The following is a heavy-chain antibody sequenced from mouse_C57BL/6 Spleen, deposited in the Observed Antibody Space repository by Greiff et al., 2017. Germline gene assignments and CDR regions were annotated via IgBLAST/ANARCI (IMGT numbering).Heavy chain of an antibody. Sequence: VQLQQSGAELVKPGASVKLSCTASGFNIKDYYMHWVKQRTEQGLAWIGRIDPEDGETKYAPKFQGQATITADTSSNTAYLQLSSLTSEYTAVYYCASPFYGSSYGWYFDVWGTGTTVTVSS. CDR3: ASPFYGSSYGWYFDV. J-gene: IGHJ1*03. CDR2: IDPEDGET. CDR1: GFNIKDYY. D-gene: IGHD1-1*01. V-gene: IGHV14-2*01.